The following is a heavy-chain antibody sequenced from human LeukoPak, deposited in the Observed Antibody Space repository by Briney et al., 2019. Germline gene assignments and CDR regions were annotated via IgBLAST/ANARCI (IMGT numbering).Heavy chain of an antibody. J-gene: IGHJ6*03. D-gene: IGHD2-15*01. V-gene: IGHV1-8*01. CDR2: MNPNSGNT. CDR1: GYTFTSYD. CDR3: ARDNGGRAMAYYYYYYMDV. Sequence: GASVTVSFKASGYTFTSYDINWVRQAPGQGLEWMGWMNPNSGNTGYAQKFQGRVTMTRNTSISTAYMELSSLRSEDTAVYYCARDNGGRAMAYYYYYYMDVWGKGTTVTISS.